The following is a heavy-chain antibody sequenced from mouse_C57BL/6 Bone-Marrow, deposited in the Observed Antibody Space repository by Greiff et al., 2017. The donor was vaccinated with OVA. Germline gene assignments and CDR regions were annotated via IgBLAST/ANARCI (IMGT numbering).Heavy chain of an antibody. J-gene: IGHJ1*03. CDR3: ARNSDYYGSYWYFDV. D-gene: IGHD1-1*01. Sequence: VQRVESGPGLVQPSQSLSITCTVSGFSLTSYGVHWVRQSPGKGLEWLGVIWSGGSTDYNAAFISRLSISKDNSKSQVFFKMNSLQADDTAIYYCARNSDYYGSYWYFDVWGTGTTVTVSS. CDR2: IWSGGST. V-gene: IGHV2-2*01. CDR1: GFSLTSYG.